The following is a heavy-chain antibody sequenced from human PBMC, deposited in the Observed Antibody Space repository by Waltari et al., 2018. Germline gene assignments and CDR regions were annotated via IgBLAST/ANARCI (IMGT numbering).Heavy chain of an antibody. CDR3: ARTGYSSSWYIDYYYYGMDV. J-gene: IGHJ6*02. Sequence: QVQLVQSGAEVKKPGASVKVSCKASGYTFTSYDINWVRQATGQGLEWMGWMNPNSGNTGYAQKFQGRATMTRNTSISTAYMELSSLRSEDTAVYYCARTGYSSSWYIDYYYYGMDVWGQGTTVTVSS. CDR1: GYTFTSYD. D-gene: IGHD6-13*01. CDR2: MNPNSGNT. V-gene: IGHV1-8*01.